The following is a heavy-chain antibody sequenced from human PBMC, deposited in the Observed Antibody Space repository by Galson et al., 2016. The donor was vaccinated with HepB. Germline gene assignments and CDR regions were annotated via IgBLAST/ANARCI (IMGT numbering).Heavy chain of an antibody. CDR1: GGSISSSYY. CDR3: ATGIVVAGKMYYYYMDV. CDR2: IYYSGTS. V-gene: IGHV4-39*01. J-gene: IGHJ6*03. Sequence: TLSLTCTVSGGSISSSYYWAWIRQPPGKGLEWIASIYYSGTSYYKPSLTSRVTISVDTSKNQFSLRLNSVTAADTGVYYCATGIVVAGKMYYYYMDVWGKGTTVTVSS. D-gene: IGHD6-19*01.